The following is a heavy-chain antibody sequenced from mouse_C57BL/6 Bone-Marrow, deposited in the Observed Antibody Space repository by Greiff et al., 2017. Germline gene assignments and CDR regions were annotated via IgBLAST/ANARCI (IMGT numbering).Heavy chain of an antibody. CDR1: GYSITSDY. J-gene: IGHJ4*01. CDR3: EREGGYYYGSSSYYYAMDY. V-gene: IGHV3-8*01. Sequence: EVKLLESGPGLAKPSQTLSLTCSVTGYSITSDYWNWIRKFPGNKLEYMGYISYSGSTYYNPSLKSRISITRGTSKNQYYLQLSSVTTEDTATYYCEREGGYYYGSSSYYYAMDYWGQGTSVTVSS. D-gene: IGHD1-1*01. CDR2: ISYSGST.